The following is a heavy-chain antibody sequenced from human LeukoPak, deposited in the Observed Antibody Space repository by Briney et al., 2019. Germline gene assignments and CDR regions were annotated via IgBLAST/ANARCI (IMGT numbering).Heavy chain of an antibody. V-gene: IGHV5-51*01. D-gene: IGHD2-15*01. CDR2: IYPGDSDT. CDR3: ARQGRYCSGGSCRLSWFDP. J-gene: IGHJ5*02. CDR1: GYSFTSYW. Sequence: GESLKISCKGSGYSFTSYWIGWVRQMPGKGLEWMGIIYPGDSDTRYSPSFQGQVTISADKSISTAYLQWSSLKASDTAMYYCARQGRYCSGGSCRLSWFDPWGQGTLVTVSS.